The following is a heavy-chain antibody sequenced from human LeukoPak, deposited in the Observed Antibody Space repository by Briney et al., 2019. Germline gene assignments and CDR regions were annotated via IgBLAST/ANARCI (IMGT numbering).Heavy chain of an antibody. CDR3: ARVVAVAWSERPPGYHYMDF. D-gene: IGHD6-19*01. J-gene: IGHJ6*03. Sequence: GGSLRLSCAASGFTFNIYAMHWVRQAPGKGLEWVAVISYDESDKYYADSVKGRFTISRDNAKNSLYLQLNSLRAEDTAVYYCARVVAVAWSERPPGYHYMDFWGKGTTVTVSS. CDR1: GFTFNIYA. V-gene: IGHV3-30*04. CDR2: ISYDESDK.